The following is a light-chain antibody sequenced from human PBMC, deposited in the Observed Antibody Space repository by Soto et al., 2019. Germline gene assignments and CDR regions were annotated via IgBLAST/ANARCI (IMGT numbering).Light chain of an antibody. CDR1: SSDVGNYNY. V-gene: IGLV2-14*01. CDR3: SSYTSSNTYV. Sequence: QSALTQPASVSGSPGQSIAISCTGTSSDVGNYNYVSWYQQHPGKAPKLMIHDVSNRPSGVSDRFSGSKSGNTASLTISGLQAEDEADYYCSSYTSSNTYVFGTGTKLTVL. CDR2: DVS. J-gene: IGLJ1*01.